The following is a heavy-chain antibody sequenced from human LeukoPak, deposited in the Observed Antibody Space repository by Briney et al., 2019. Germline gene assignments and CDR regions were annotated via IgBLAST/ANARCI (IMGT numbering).Heavy chain of an antibody. J-gene: IGHJ6*03. D-gene: IGHD6-19*01. Sequence: GGSLRLSCTVSGFTVSSNSMSWVRQAPGKGLEWVSFIYSGTIHYSDSVKGRFTISRDNSKNTLYLQMNSLRAEDTAVYYCAKRGSGWYEDYYYYMDVWGKGTTVTISS. CDR3: AKRGSGWYEDYYYYMDV. CDR2: IYSGTI. CDR1: GFTVSSNS. V-gene: IGHV3-53*01.